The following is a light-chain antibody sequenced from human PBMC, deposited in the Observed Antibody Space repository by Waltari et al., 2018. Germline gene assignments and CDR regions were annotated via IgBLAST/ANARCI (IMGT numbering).Light chain of an antibody. CDR1: QIVSSN. J-gene: IGKJ3*01. V-gene: IGKV3-15*01. Sequence: EIVMTQSPATLSVSPGERATLSCRASQIVSSNLAWYQQKPGQAPRLLIYGASTRATGIPASFSGSGSGTEFTLTISSLQSEDFAVYYCQQYNNWPLTFGPGTKVDIK. CDR2: GAS. CDR3: QQYNNWPLT.